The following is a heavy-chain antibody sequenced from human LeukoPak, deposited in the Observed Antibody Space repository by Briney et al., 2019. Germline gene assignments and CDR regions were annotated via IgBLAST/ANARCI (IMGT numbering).Heavy chain of an antibody. J-gene: IGHJ6*02. D-gene: IGHD3-10*01. V-gene: IGHV3-23*01. Sequence: GGSLRLSCAASGFTFSSYAMSWVRQAPGKGLEWVSAISGSGGSTYYADSVKGRFTISRDNSKNMLYLQMNSLRAEDTAVYYCAKVSYYGSGSYYKNYYYGMDVWGQGTTVTVSS. CDR2: ISGSGGST. CDR3: AKVSYYGSGSYYKNYYYGMDV. CDR1: GFTFSSYA.